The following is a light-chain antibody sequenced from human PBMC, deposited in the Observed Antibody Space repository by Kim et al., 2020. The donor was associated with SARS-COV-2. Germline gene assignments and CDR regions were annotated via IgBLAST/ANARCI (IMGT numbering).Light chain of an antibody. J-gene: IGLJ1*01. CDR2: YDS. CDR1: NIGRKS. Sequence: SYELTQPPSVSVAPGQTARITCGGDNIGRKSVHWYQQRPGQAPVRVIYYDSDRPSGIPERFSGSTSGNTATLTISRVEAGDEADYYCQVWDSRSDHRVFGTGTKVTVL. CDR3: QVWDSRSDHRV. V-gene: IGLV3-21*04.